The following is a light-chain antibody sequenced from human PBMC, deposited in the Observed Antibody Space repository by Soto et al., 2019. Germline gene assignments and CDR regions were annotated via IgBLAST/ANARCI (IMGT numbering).Light chain of an antibody. Sequence: DIQMTQSPSSLSASVGDRVTITCQASQDISNYLNWYQQKPGKAPKLLIYDASNLETGVPSRFSGSGSGTDFTFTISSLQPEDIATYYCQQYDNLPITFGGRTKVEIK. J-gene: IGKJ4*01. CDR3: QQYDNLPIT. CDR1: QDISNY. CDR2: DAS. V-gene: IGKV1-33*01.